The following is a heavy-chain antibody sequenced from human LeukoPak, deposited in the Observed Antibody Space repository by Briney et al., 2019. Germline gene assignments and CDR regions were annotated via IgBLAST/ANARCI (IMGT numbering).Heavy chain of an antibody. J-gene: IGHJ5*02. CDR3: AKGPPEYCSGGSCHSGRNWIDP. CDR2: INPNSGGA. V-gene: IGHV1-2*02. D-gene: IGHD2-15*01. Sequence: ASVKVSCKASGYTFTGYYMHWLRQAPGQGLEWMGWINPNSGGADYAQKFQGRVTMTRDTSISTAYMALSRLRSDDTAVYYCAKGPPEYCSGGSCHSGRNWIDPWGQGTLVTVSS. CDR1: GYTFTGYY.